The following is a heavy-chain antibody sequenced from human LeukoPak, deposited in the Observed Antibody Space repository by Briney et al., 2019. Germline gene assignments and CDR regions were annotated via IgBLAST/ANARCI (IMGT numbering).Heavy chain of an antibody. Sequence: QTGGSLRLSCAASGFTFSSHVMHWVRQAPGKGLEWVTFISYDGSYQSYADSVKGRFTISRDNSKNTLYLQMNSLRPEDTAVYYCARNLGDSRGHYGGYFYYGMDVWGQGTTVTVSS. CDR3: ARNLGDSRGHYGGYFYYGMDV. D-gene: IGHD3-22*01. CDR1: GFTFSSHV. V-gene: IGHV3-30*04. J-gene: IGHJ6*02. CDR2: ISYDGSYQ.